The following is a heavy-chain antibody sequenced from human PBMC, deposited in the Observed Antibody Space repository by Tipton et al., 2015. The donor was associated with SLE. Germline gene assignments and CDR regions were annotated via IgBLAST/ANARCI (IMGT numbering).Heavy chain of an antibody. CDR1: GYAFSTYG. D-gene: IGHD3-3*01. V-gene: IGHV1-8*02. CDR3: VREAIFGVVTDAFDI. Sequence: QLVQSGAEVKKPGASVKVSCKAPGYAFSTYGISWVRQAPGQGLEWMGRMNPNSGNTASAQKFQGRVTMTRDTSINTAYMALSSLRSDDTAVYYCVREAIFGVVTDAFDIWGQGTVVTVSS. CDR2: MNPNSGNT. J-gene: IGHJ3*02.